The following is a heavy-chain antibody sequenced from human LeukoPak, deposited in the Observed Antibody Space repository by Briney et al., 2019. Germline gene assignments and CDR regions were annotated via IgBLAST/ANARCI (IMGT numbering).Heavy chain of an antibody. CDR2: IKSKTDGGTT. V-gene: IGHV3-15*01. Sequence: PGGSLRLSCAASGFTFSNAWLNWARQAPGKGLEWVGHIKSKTDGGTTDYAAPVKGRFTISRDDLKNTLFLQMNSLKTEDTAVYYCTLPWGSGSYYDYWGQGTLVTVSS. J-gene: IGHJ4*02. CDR3: TLPWGSGSYYDY. D-gene: IGHD3-10*01. CDR1: GFTFSNAW.